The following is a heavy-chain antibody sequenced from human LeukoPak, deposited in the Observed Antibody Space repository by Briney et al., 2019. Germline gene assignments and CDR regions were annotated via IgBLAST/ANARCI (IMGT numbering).Heavy chain of an antibody. CDR3: ARNRVGETGYFDY. D-gene: IGHD1-26*01. Sequence: ASVKVSCKASGYTFTSYGINWVRQAPGQGLEWMGWISAYNGNRNYAQRFQGRVTMTTNSSTRTAYMELRSLRSDDTAIYYCARNRVGETGYFDYWGPGTLVTVSS. CDR2: ISAYNGNR. CDR1: GYTFTSYG. V-gene: IGHV1-18*01. J-gene: IGHJ4*01.